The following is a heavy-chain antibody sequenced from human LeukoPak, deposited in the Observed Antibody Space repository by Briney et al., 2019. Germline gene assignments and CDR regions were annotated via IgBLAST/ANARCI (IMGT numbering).Heavy chain of an antibody. V-gene: IGHV1-3*01. J-gene: IGHJ4*02. D-gene: IGHD6-13*01. Sequence: GASVKVSCTASGYTFTSYAMHWVRQAPGQRLEWMGWINAGNGNTKYSQKFQGRVTITRDTSASTAYMELSSLRSEDTAVYYCARVLAAAGGWVYWGQGTLVTVSS. CDR3: ARVLAAAGGWVY. CDR1: GYTFTSYA. CDR2: INAGNGNT.